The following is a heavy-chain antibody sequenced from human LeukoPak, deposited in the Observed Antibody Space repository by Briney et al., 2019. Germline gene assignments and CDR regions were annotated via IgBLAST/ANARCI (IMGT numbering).Heavy chain of an antibody. V-gene: IGHV4-59*12. J-gene: IGHJ3*02. CDR3: ARDRIIDAFDI. CDR1: GGSISSYY. CDR2: IYYSGST. Sequence: SETLSLTCTVSGGSISSYYWSWIRQPPGKGLEWIGYIYYSGSTNYNPSLKSRVTISVDKSKNQFSLKLSSVTTADTAVYYCARDRIIDAFDIWGQGTMVTVSS.